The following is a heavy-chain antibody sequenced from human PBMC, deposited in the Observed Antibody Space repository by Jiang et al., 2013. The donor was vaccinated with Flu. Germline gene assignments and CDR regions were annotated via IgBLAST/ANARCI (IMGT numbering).Heavy chain of an antibody. V-gene: IGHV3-11*05. Sequence: VQLVESGGGLVKPGGSLRLSCAASGFTFSDYYMSWIRQAPGKGLEWVSYISSSSSYTNYADSVKGRFTISRDNAKNSLYLQMNSLRAEDTAVYYCARFIVVVPAAMGPFDYWGQGTLVTVSS. CDR3: ARFIVVVPAAMGPFDY. D-gene: IGHD2-2*01. CDR1: GFTFSDYY. CDR2: ISSSSSYT. J-gene: IGHJ4*02.